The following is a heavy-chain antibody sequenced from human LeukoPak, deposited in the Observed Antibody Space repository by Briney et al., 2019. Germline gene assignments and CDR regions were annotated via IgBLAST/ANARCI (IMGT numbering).Heavy chain of an antibody. D-gene: IGHD6-13*01. V-gene: IGHV1-69*05. Sequence: SVKVSCKASGGTFSSYAISWVRQAPGQGLEWMGRIIPIFGTANYAQKFQGRVTITTDESTSTAYMELSSLRSEDTAVYYCAIHSSSWDYYFDCWGQGTLVTVSS. CDR3: AIHSSSWDYYFDC. J-gene: IGHJ4*02. CDR1: GGTFSSYA. CDR2: IIPIFGTA.